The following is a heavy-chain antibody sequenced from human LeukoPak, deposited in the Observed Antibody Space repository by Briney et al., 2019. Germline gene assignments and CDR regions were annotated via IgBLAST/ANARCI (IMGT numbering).Heavy chain of an antibody. CDR1: GITFSSYW. D-gene: IGHD2-21*02. J-gene: IGHJ4*03. CDR3: ARSSRGDAINFDY. V-gene: IGHV3-74*01. CDR2: LNSDGSST. Sequence: GGSLRLSCAASGITFSSYWMHWVRQAPGKGLVWVSRLNSDGSSTSYADSVKGRFTISRDNAKNTLYLQMNSLRAEDTAVYYCARSSRGDAINFDYWGQGTTVTVSS.